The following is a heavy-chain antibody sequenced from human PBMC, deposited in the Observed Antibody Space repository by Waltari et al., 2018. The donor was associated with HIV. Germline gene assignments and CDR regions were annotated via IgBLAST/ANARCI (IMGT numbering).Heavy chain of an antibody. Sequence: EVQLVESGGGLVKPGGSLLLVFAISGFRFRRFPMHWVRQAPGKGLEWVSSITAGSSYRNYADSVKGRFTISRDNAKNSLYLQMNSLRGEDTAVYYCARASHGTTPYFDNWGQGTLVTVSS. CDR3: ARASHGTTPYFDN. CDR2: ITAGSSYR. V-gene: IGHV3-21*01. J-gene: IGHJ4*02. D-gene: IGHD1-1*01. CDR1: GFRFRRFP.